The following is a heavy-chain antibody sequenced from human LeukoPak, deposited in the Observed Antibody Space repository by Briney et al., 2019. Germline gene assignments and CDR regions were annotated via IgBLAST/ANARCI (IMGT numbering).Heavy chain of an antibody. V-gene: IGHV3-48*02. CDR3: ARATYCSGGSCYSGVY. J-gene: IGHJ4*02. CDR2: ISSGSSAI. Sequence: GGSLRLSCAASGFIFSSYSMIWVRQAPGKGLEWVSYISSGSSAIDYADSVKGRFTISRDNAKNSLYLQMNSLRDEDTAVYYCARATYCSGGSCYSGVYWGLGTLVTVSS. CDR1: GFIFSSYS. D-gene: IGHD2-15*01.